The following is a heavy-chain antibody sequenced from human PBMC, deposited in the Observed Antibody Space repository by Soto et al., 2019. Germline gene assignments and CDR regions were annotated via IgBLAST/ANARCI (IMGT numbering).Heavy chain of an antibody. CDR3: ARHAGYGDYDAS. Sequence: SETLSLTCTVSGGSISSYYWSWIRQPPGKGLEWIGYIYYSGSTNYNPSLKSRVTISVDTSKNQFSLKLSSVTAADTAVYYCARHAGYGDYDASWGQGTLVPVSS. CDR1: GGSISSYY. J-gene: IGHJ5*02. CDR2: IYYSGST. V-gene: IGHV4-59*08. D-gene: IGHD4-17*01.